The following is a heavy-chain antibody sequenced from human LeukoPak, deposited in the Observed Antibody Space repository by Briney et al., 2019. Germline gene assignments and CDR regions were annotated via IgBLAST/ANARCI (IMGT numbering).Heavy chain of an antibody. J-gene: IGHJ4*02. CDR2: IYYSGST. CDR3: AGSYSLGYYFDY. Sequence: SETLSLTCTVSGGSISIYYWSWIRQPPGKGLEWIGYIYYSGSTNYNPSLKSRVTISVDTSKNQFSLKLSSVTAADTAVYYCAGSYSLGYYFDYWGQGTLVTVSS. CDR1: GGSISIYY. V-gene: IGHV4-59*01. D-gene: IGHD1-26*01.